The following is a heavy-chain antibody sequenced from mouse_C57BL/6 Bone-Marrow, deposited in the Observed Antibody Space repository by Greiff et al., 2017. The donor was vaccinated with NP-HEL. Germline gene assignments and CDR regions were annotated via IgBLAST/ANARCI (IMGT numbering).Heavy chain of an antibody. CDR2: IYPRSGNT. Sequence: VQLQQSGAELARPGASVKLSCKASGYTFTSYGISWVKQRTGQGLEWIGEIYPRSGNTYYNEKFKGKATLTADKSSSTAYMELRSLTSEDSAVYFCARDPLLRSLSWFAYWGQGTLVTVSA. CDR1: GYTFTSYG. D-gene: IGHD1-1*01. V-gene: IGHV1-81*01. CDR3: ARDPLLRSLSWFAY. J-gene: IGHJ3*01.